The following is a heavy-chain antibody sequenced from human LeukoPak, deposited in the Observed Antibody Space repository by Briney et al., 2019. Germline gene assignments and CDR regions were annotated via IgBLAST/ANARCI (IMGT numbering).Heavy chain of an antibody. V-gene: IGHV1-69*13. J-gene: IGHJ4*02. CDR1: VGTLSSYA. CDR3: ARARGSYWYFDY. CDR2: IIPIFGTA. Sequence: GASVKVSCKASVGTLSSYAISWVRQAPGQGLEWMGGIIPIFGTANYAQKFQGRVTITADESTSTAYMELSSLRSEDTAVYYCARARGSYWYFDYWGQGTLVTVSS. D-gene: IGHD1-26*01.